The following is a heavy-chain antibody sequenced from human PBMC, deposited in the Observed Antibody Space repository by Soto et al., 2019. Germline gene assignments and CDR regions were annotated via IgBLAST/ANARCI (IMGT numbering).Heavy chain of an antibody. CDR2: ISGRAGNT. D-gene: IGHD2-2*01. V-gene: IGHV3-23*01. CDR3: AKDRYCSSTSCSSLNS. CDR1: GFTFASYT. Sequence: GWSLRLSCAASGFTFASYTMTLVRQAPGKGLEWVSFISGRAGNTYYADSVKGRFTISRDNSKNTLYLYMSSLRAEDTALYYCAKDRYCSSTSCSSLNSWGKGTLVTVSS. J-gene: IGHJ5*02.